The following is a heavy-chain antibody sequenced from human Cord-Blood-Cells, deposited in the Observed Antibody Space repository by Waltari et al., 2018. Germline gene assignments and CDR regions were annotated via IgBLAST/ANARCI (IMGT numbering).Heavy chain of an antibody. CDR2: INHSGST. D-gene: IGHD6-13*01. V-gene: IGHV4-34*01. CDR3: ARGHSSSWDY. Sequence: QVQLQQWGAGLLKPSETLSLTCAVYGGSFSGYYWSWIRQPPGKGLEWIGEINHSGSTNHNPSLKSRVTISVDTSKNQFSLKLSSVTAADTAVYYCARGHSSSWDYWGQGTLVTVSS. J-gene: IGHJ4*02. CDR1: GGSFSGYY.